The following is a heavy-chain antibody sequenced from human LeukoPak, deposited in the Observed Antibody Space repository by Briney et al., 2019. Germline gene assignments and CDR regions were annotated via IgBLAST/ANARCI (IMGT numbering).Heavy chain of an antibody. CDR1: GFTLSSYG. J-gene: IGHJ5*02. CDR2: IDGSAGGT. CDR3: ARDAGGRTQREGWFDP. V-gene: IGHV3-23*01. D-gene: IGHD1-26*01. Sequence: GGSLRLSCAASGFTLSSYGMTWVRQAPGKGLEWVSAIDGSAGGTYYADSLKGRFTISRDNAKNSLYLQMKSLRVEDTGVYYCARDAGGRTQREGWFDPWGQGTLVTVSS.